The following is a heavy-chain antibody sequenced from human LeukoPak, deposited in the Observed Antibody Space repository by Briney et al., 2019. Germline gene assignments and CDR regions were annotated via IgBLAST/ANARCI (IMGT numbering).Heavy chain of an antibody. CDR1: GGTFSSYA. J-gene: IGHJ5*02. V-gene: IGHV1-69*05. CDR3: ARESIAAAGTREGFDP. D-gene: IGHD6-13*01. Sequence: SVKVSCKASGGTFSSYAISWVRQAPGQGLEWMGGIIPIFGTANYAQKFQGRVTITTDESTSTAYMELSSLRSEDTAVYYCARESIAAAGTREGFDPWGQGTLVTVSS. CDR2: IIPIFGTA.